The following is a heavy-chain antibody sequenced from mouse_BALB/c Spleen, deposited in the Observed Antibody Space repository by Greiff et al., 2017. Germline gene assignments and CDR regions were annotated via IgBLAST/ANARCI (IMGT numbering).Heavy chain of an antibody. CDR2: IWGDGST. J-gene: IGHJ4*01. V-gene: IGHV2-6-7*01. CDR1: GFSLTGYG. D-gene: IGHD2-14*01. Sequence: VKLMESGPGLVAPSQSLSITCTVSGFSLTGYGVNWVRQPPGKGLEWLGMIWGDGSTDYNSALKSRLSISKDNSKSQVFLKMNSLQTDDTARYYCAREGPYRYENYAMDYWGQGTSVTVSS. CDR3: AREGPYRYENYAMDY.